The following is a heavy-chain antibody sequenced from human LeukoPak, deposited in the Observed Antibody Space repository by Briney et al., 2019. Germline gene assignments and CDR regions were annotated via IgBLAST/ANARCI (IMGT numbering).Heavy chain of an antibody. CDR3: ARGGYCSGGSCHYVAFDI. CDR1: GFTFSSYA. Sequence: GGSLRLSCAASGFTFSSYAMSWVRQAPGKGLEWVSAISGSGGSTYYADSVKGRFTISRDNSKNSLYLQMNSLRAEDTAVYYCARGGYCSGGSCHYVAFDIWGQGTMVTVSS. V-gene: IGHV3-23*01. CDR2: ISGSGGST. J-gene: IGHJ3*02. D-gene: IGHD2-15*01.